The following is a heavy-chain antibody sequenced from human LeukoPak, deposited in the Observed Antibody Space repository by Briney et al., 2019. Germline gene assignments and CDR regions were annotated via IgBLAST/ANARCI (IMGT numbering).Heavy chain of an antibody. J-gene: IGHJ6*03. CDR2: ISSSSSYI. CDR3: ARRSYCSSTSCYVSYYMDV. Sequence: PGGSLRLSCAASGFTFSSYSMNWVRQAPGKGLERVSSISSSSSYIYYADSVKGRFTISRDNAKNSLYLQMNSLRAEDTAVYYCARRSYCSSTSCYVSYYMDVWGKGTTVTVSS. CDR1: GFTFSSYS. V-gene: IGHV3-21*01. D-gene: IGHD2-2*01.